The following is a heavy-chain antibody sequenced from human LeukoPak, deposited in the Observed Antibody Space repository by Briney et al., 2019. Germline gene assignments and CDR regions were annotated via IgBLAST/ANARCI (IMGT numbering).Heavy chain of an antibody. CDR2: IYTSGST. CDR3: ARGVGCHGLCYYYYYYMDV. CDR1: GASISSGSYY. Sequence: SETLSLTCTVSGASISSGSYYWSWIRQPAGKGLEWIGRIYTSGSTNYNPSLKSRVTISVDTSKNQFSLKLSSVTAADTAVYYCARGVGCHGLCYYYYYYMDVWGKGTTVTISS. V-gene: IGHV4-61*02. D-gene: IGHD3-16*01. J-gene: IGHJ6*03.